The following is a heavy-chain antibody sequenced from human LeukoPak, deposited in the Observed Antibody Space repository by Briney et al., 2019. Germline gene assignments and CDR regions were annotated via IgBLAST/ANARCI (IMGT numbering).Heavy chain of an antibody. J-gene: IGHJ4*02. CDR2: ISSDAYST. V-gene: IGHV3-64*01. Sequence: GGTLRLSPAASRFIFSTYAMHWVRHAPRKGLDYVSAISSDAYSTHYANSAKARFTISRENSKKMLYLQMGSLRPEDMAVYYCARAYYYDTSGYQGYYLDYWGQGTLVTVSS. CDR3: ARAYYYDTSGYQGYYLDY. CDR1: RFIFSTYA. D-gene: IGHD3-22*01.